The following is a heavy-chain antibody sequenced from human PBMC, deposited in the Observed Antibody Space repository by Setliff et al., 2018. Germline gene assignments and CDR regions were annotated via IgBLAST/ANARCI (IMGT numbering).Heavy chain of an antibody. CDR3: ARTYCSDTSCYDYYYYMDV. CDR1: GVTFSRHA. V-gene: IGHV3-30*01. CDR2: MSNDGSDK. Sequence: GGSLRLSCAASGVTFSRHAMHWVRQAPGKGLEWVAVMSNDGSDKNYADSVKGRFTISRDNSKNTLYLQMNSLRAEDAAVYYCARTYCSDTSCYDYYYYMDVWGKGTTVTVSS. D-gene: IGHD2-2*01. J-gene: IGHJ6*03.